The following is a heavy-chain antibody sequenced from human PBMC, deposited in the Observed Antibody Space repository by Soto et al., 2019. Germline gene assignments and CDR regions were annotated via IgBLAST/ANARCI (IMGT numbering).Heavy chain of an antibody. CDR2: INAGNGNT. CDR3: ARKARYYDSSGYPADPYYFDY. D-gene: IGHD3-22*01. CDR1: GYTFTSYA. J-gene: IGHJ4*02. V-gene: IGHV1-3*01. Sequence: ASVKVSCKASGYTFTSYAMHWVRQAPGQRLEWMGWINAGNGNTKYSQKFQGRVTITRDTSASTAYMELSSLRSEDTAVYYCARKARYYDSSGYPADPYYFDYWGQGTLVTVSS.